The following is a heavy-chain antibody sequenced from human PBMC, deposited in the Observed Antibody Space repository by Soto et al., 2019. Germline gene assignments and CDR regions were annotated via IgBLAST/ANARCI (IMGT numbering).Heavy chain of an antibody. D-gene: IGHD2-15*01. CDR2: INSDGGST. J-gene: IGHJ4*02. Sequence: EVQLVESGGGLVQPGGSLRLSCAASGFTFSSYWMHWVRQAPGKGLVWVSRINSDGGSTSYADAVKGRIAISRDNAKNTLSLQMNRLRAEETAVYYCVGPSVVVAAATREDFWGQGTLVNVSS. CDR3: VGPSVVVAAATREDF. V-gene: IGHV3-74*01. CDR1: GFTFSSYW.